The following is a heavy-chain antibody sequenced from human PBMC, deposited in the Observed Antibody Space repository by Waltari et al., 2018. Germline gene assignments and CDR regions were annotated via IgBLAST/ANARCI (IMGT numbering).Heavy chain of an antibody. J-gene: IGHJ4*02. Sequence: QLQLQESGPGLVKPSETLSLTCTVSGGSISSSSYYWGWIRQPPGKGLEWLGSIYYSGSTYSNPYLMSRVTISVDTSKNQFSLKLSSVTAADTAVYYCAREMYGTTFDYWGQGTLVTVSS. CDR2: IYYSGST. CDR1: GGSISSSSYY. V-gene: IGHV4-39*07. CDR3: AREMYGTTFDY. D-gene: IGHD1-1*01.